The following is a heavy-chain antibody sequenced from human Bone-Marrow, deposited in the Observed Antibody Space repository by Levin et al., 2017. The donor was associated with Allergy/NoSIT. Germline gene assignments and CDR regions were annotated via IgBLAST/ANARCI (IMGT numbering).Heavy chain of an antibody. V-gene: IGHV3-53*01. J-gene: IGHJ5*02. CDR3: ARDRHCISNTCYGA. Sequence: PGESLPLSFSFSFFTFLPPFLLFSLPSPFHFLYFFSLIYSGGGVYYADSVKGRFTISRDSSKNTLYLQMNSLRAEDTAVYYCARDRHCISNTCYGAWGQGTLVTVSS. CDR2: IYSGGGV. D-gene: IGHD2/OR15-2a*01. CDR1: FFTFLPPF.